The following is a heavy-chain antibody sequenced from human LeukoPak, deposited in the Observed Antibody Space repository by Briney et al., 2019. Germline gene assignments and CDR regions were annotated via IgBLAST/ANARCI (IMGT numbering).Heavy chain of an antibody. CDR2: IKQDGSQK. J-gene: IGHJ4*02. D-gene: IGHD2-15*01. CDR3: ARERWCSGGSCYDY. CDR1: GFTFSNYW. Sequence: GGSLRLSCAASGFTFSNYWMSWVRQAPGKGLEWVANIKQDGSQKYYVDSVKGRFTISRDNAKNSLYLQMNSLRVEDTAVYYCARERWCSGGSCYDYWGRGTLVTVSS. V-gene: IGHV3-7*01.